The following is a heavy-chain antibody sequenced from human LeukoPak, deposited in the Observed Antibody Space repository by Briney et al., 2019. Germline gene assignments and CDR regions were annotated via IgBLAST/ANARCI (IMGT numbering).Heavy chain of an antibody. CDR1: GFTFSSYW. CDR2: IKQDGGEK. Sequence: GGSLRLSCAASGFTFSSYWMTWVRHAPGKGLEWVATIKQDGGEKYYVDSVKGRFTISIDNAKNSLSLQMSSLRAEDTAVYYCARDRNTDFWSGYYANYFDYWGQGTLVIVSS. D-gene: IGHD3-3*01. J-gene: IGHJ4*02. CDR3: ARDRNTDFWSGYYANYFDY. V-gene: IGHV3-7*01.